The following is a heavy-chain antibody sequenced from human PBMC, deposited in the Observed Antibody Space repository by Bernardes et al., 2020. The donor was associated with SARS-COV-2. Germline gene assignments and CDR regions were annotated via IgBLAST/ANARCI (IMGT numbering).Heavy chain of an antibody. D-gene: IGHD6-19*01. J-gene: IGHJ4*02. CDR2: ISYAGSQK. V-gene: IGHV3-30*03. CDR3: AIGAVAGTESFGF. CDR1: GFTFSNYG. Sequence: GGSLRLSCAGSGFTFSNYGMHWVRPAPGKGLEWVATISYAGSQKKYADSVKGRFTISRDNSKNTLFLQMNSLRTEDTAVHFCAIGAVAGTESFGFWGQGALVTVSS.